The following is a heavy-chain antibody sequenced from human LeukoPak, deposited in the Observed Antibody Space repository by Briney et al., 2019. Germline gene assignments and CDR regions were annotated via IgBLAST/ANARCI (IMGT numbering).Heavy chain of an antibody. Sequence: LRLSCAASGFTFSDYYMSWIRQPPGKGLEWIGEINHSGSTNYNPSLKSRVTISVDTSKNQFSLKLSSVTAADTAVYYCARSRRQPYDYWGQGTLVTVSS. CDR2: INHSGST. V-gene: IGHV4-34*01. CDR1: GFTFSDYY. CDR3: ARSRRQPYDY. J-gene: IGHJ4*02. D-gene: IGHD5-18*01.